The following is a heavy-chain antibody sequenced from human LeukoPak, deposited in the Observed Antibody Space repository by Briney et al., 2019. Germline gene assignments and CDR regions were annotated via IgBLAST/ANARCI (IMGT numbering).Heavy chain of an antibody. D-gene: IGHD3-9*01. CDR2: IYYSGST. CDR3: ARDLEDYDILTGLAWFDP. Sequence: SETLSLTCTVSGGSISSYYWSWIRQPPGKGLEWIGYIYYSGSTNYNPSLKSRVTISVDTSKNQFSLKLSSVTAADTAVYYCARDLEDYDILTGLAWFDPWGQGTLVTVSS. J-gene: IGHJ5*02. V-gene: IGHV4-59*01. CDR1: GGSISSYY.